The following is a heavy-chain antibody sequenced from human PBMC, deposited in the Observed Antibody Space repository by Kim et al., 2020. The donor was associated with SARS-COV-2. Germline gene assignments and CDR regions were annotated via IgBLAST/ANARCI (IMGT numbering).Heavy chain of an antibody. CDR2: ISGSGGST. V-gene: IGHV3-23*01. CDR1: GFTFSSYA. Sequence: LSLTCAASGFTFSSYAMSWVRQAPGKGLEWVSAISGSGGSTYYADSVKGRFTISRDNSKNTLYLQMNSLRAEDTAVYYCAKGSEGMLTGYADYWGQGTLVTVSS. J-gene: IGHJ4*02. CDR3: AKGSEGMLTGYADY. D-gene: IGHD3-9*01.